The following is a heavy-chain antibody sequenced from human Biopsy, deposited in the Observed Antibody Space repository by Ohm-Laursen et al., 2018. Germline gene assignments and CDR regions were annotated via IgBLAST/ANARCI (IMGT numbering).Heavy chain of an antibody. CDR1: GESFNGYY. V-gene: IGHV4-34*01. CDR2: FSHTGTT. D-gene: IGHD4/OR15-4a*01. J-gene: IGHJ3*01. CDR3: ARGPYGDNAGAFDV. Sequence: TLSLTCPVYGESFNGYYWSWIRQTPGKGLEWVGEFSHTGTTIYNPSLKSRLTISVDKSKNHFSLRLTSVTAADTATYFCARGPYGDNAGAFDVWGQGTVVTVSS.